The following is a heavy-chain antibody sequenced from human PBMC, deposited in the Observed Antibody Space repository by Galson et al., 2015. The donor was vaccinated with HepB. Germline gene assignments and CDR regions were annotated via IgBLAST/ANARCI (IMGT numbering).Heavy chain of an antibody. D-gene: IGHD2-2*01. Sequence: SVKVSCKASGYTFTSYDINWVRQATGQGLEWMGWMNPNGGNTGYAQKFQGRVTMTRNTSISTAYMELSSLRSEATAVYYCARSPGRRGYCNSTSCHDWFDPWGQGTLVTVSS. CDR2: MNPNGGNT. V-gene: IGHV1-8*01. CDR3: ARSPGRRGYCNSTSCHDWFDP. J-gene: IGHJ5*02. CDR1: GYTFTSYD.